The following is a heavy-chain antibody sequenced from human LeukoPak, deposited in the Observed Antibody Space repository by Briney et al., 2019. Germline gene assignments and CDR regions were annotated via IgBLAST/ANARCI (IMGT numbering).Heavy chain of an antibody. J-gene: IGHJ3*02. V-gene: IGHV3-43*02. Sequence: PGGSLRLSCAASGFTFDDYAMHWVRQATGKGLEWVSLISGDGGSTHYADTVKGRFTISRDNSKNSLYLQMNSLRTEDTALYYCARVFWAGAYCGGDCFAAFDIWGQGTMVTVSS. CDR2: ISGDGGST. CDR3: ARVFWAGAYCGGDCFAAFDI. D-gene: IGHD2-21*02. CDR1: GFTFDDYA.